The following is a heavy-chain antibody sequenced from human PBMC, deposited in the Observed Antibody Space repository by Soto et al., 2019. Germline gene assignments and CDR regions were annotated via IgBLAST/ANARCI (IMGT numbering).Heavy chain of an antibody. D-gene: IGHD6-13*01. V-gene: IGHV4-30-4*01. CDR1: GGRISSGYYY. Sequence: SETLSLTCSVSGGRISSGYYYWSCIRQPPWKGLEWIVNIYYSGNTYYNPSLKIRLTISIDTSKNQFSLKVGSVTAADTAVYYCARSSRGFGSSCYDWFDPWGQGTLVTVSS. CDR2: IYYSGNT. CDR3: ARSSRGFGSSCYDWFDP. J-gene: IGHJ5*02.